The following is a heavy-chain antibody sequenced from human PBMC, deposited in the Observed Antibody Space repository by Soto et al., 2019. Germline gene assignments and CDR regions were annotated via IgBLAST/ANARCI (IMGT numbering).Heavy chain of an antibody. J-gene: IGHJ5*02. D-gene: IGHD2-2*01. V-gene: IGHV1-46*03. Sequence: QVQLVQSGAEVKKPGASVKVSCKASGYTFTSYYMHWVRQAPGQGLEWMGIINPSGGSTSYAQKFQGRGTMTRDTSTSTVYMELSSLRSEDTAVYYCARVPAAMPGDGGEFDPWGQGTLVTVSS. CDR2: INPSGGST. CDR3: ARVPAAMPGDGGEFDP. CDR1: GYTFTSYY.